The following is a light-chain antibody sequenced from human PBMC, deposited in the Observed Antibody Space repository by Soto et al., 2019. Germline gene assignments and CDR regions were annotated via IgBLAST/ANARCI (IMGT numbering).Light chain of an antibody. CDR3: SSFAMSTTWV. J-gene: IGLJ3*02. Sequence: QSALTQPASVSGSPGQSITISCTGTSRDIGYNKYVSWYQQHPGKAPRLVMYEITNRPSGVSDRFSGSKSGNTASLTISGLQAEDEADYYCSSFAMSTTWVSGGGTKLTVL. V-gene: IGLV2-14*03. CDR2: EIT. CDR1: SRDIGYNKY.